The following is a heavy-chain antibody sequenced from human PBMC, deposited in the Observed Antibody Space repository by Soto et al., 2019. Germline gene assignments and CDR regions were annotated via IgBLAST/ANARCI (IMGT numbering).Heavy chain of an antibody. Sequence: PGESLKISCKGSGYSFTSYWIGWVRQMPGKGLEWMGIIYPGDSDTRYSPSFQGQVTISADKSISTAYLQWSSLKASDTAMYYCARSGHYDILTGYPINPDDYYYYYGMDVWGQGTTVTVSS. J-gene: IGHJ6*02. V-gene: IGHV5-51*01. CDR1: GYSFTSYW. D-gene: IGHD3-9*01. CDR3: ARSGHYDILTGYPINPDDYYYYYGMDV. CDR2: IYPGDSDT.